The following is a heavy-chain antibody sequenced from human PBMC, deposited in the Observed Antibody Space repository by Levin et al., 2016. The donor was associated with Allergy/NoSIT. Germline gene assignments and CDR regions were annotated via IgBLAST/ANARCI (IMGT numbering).Heavy chain of an antibody. J-gene: IGHJ5*02. V-gene: IGHV4-59*01. CDR3: ARVSITMVRGGGWFDP. D-gene: IGHD3-10*01. CDR1: GDSFSSYY. Sequence: SETLSLTCSVSGDSFSSYYWSWIRQPPGKGLEWLGYAYYTGRPDYNPSLKSRVTISVDTSKNHCSLELTSVTAADTAVYYCARVSITMVRGGGWFDPWGRGNPGHRLL. CDR2: AYYTGRP.